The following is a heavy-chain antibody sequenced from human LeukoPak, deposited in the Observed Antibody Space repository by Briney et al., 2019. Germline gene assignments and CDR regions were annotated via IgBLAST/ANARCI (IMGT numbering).Heavy chain of an antibody. CDR1: GGSISSYY. V-gene: IGHV4-59*08. J-gene: IGHJ5*02. CDR2: IYYSGST. D-gene: IGHD6-13*01. CDR3: ARAGGSSWSGDWFDP. Sequence: SETLSLTCTVSGGSISSYYWSWIRQPPGKGLEWIGYIYYSGSTNYNPSLKSRVTISVDTSKNQFSLKLSSVTAADTAVYYCARAGGSSWSGDWFDPWGQGTLVTVSS.